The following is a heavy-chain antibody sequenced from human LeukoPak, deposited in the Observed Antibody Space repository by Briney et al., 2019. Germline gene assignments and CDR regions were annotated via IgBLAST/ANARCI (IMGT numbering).Heavy chain of an antibody. D-gene: IGHD1-26*01. CDR1: GGSISSYY. CDR3: ARSQLIVGATFDY. J-gene: IGHJ4*02. V-gene: IGHV4-59*12. Sequence: PSETLSLTCTVSGGSISSYYWSWIRQPPGKGLEWIGYIYYSGSTNYNPSLKSRVTISVDTSKNQFSLKLSSVTAADTAVYYCARSQLIVGATFDYWGQGTLVTVSS. CDR2: IYYSGST.